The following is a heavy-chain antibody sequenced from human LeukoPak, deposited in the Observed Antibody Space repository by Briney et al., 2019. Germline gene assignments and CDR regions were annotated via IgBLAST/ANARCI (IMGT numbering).Heavy chain of an antibody. CDR3: ARRDDSKAFDY. V-gene: IGHV5-51*01. Sequence: GESLKISCKGPGYSFSSYWIGWVRQMPGKGLEWMGLIYPGDSDTRYSPSFQGQVTISADKSISTAYLQWSSLKASDTAMYYCARRDDSKAFDYWGQGTLVTVSS. D-gene: IGHD3-22*01. CDR2: IYPGDSDT. J-gene: IGHJ4*02. CDR1: GYSFSSYW.